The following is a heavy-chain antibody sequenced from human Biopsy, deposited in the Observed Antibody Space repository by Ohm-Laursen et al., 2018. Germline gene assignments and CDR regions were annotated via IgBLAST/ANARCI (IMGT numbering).Heavy chain of an antibody. J-gene: IGHJ4*02. V-gene: IGHV1-2*02. CDR1: GYTFTGYY. CDR3: ARDPRYGYGSYVDY. D-gene: IGHD3-10*01. Sequence: GASVKASCKASGYTFTGYYMHWVRQAPGQGLEWMGWINPNSGVTNYAQRFQGRVTMTRDTSISTAYMELSRLRSDDTAVYYCARDPRYGYGSYVDYWGQGTLVAVSS. CDR2: INPNSGVT.